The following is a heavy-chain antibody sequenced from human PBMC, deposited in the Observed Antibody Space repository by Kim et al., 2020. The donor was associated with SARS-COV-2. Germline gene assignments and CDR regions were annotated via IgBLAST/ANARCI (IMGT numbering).Heavy chain of an antibody. Sequence: DSVKGRFTISRDNSKNTLYLQMNSLRAEDTAVYYCAKPIVLRYFDWTFDYWGQGTLVTVSS. V-gene: IGHV3-23*01. CDR3: AKPIVLRYFDWTFDY. J-gene: IGHJ4*02. D-gene: IGHD3-9*01.